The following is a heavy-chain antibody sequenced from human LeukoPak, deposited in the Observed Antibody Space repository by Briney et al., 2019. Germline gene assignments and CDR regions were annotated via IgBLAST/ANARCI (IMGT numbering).Heavy chain of an antibody. J-gene: IGHJ4*02. CDR3: ARAYSGYDAGPFDY. D-gene: IGHD5-12*01. V-gene: IGHV3-30*03. CDR2: ISYDGSNK. Sequence: GGSLRLSCAASGFTFSSYGMHWVRQAPGKGLEWVAVISYDGSNKYYADSVKGRFTISRDNSKNTLYLQMNSLRAEDTAVYYCARAYSGYDAGPFDYWGQGTLVTVSS. CDR1: GFTFSSYG.